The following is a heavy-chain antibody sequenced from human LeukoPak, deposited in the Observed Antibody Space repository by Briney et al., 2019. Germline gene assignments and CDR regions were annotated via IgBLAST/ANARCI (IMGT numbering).Heavy chain of an antibody. V-gene: IGHV3-20*04. CDR2: INWNGGST. CDR1: GFTFDDFA. CDR3: ARGTHYYYDSSGALY. J-gene: IGHJ4*02. D-gene: IGHD3-22*01. Sequence: GGSLRLSCAASGFTFDDFAMSWVRQVPGKGLEWVSGINWNGGSTGYADSVKGQFTISRDNAKNSLYLQMNSLRAEDTAVYYCARGTHYYYDSSGALYWGQGTLVTVSS.